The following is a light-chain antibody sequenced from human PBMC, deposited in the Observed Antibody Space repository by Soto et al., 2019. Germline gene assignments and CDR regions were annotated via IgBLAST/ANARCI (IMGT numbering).Light chain of an antibody. Sequence: DIQMTQSPSTLSASIGDRVTITCRASQSINTWLAWYQQKPGKAPKLLIYDASSLENGVPSRFSGSGSGTEFPLTISSLQPDDFATYYCQQYNNYSGTFGQGTKVELK. CDR2: DAS. V-gene: IGKV1-5*01. J-gene: IGKJ1*01. CDR1: QSINTW. CDR3: QQYNNYSGT.